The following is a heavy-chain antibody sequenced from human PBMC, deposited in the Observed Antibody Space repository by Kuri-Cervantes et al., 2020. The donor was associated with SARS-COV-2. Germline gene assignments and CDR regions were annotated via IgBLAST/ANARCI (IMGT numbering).Heavy chain of an antibody. CDR3: ARCRGGYYDSSGFYDGDAFDI. D-gene: IGHD3-22*01. Sequence: GESLKISCAASGFTFSSYSMNWVRQVPGKGLEWVSSISSSSSYIYYADSVKGRFTISRDNAKNSLYLQMNSLRAEDTAVYYCARCRGGYYDSSGFYDGDAFDIWGQGTMVTVSS. CDR1: GFTFSSYS. CDR2: ISSSSSYI. J-gene: IGHJ3*02. V-gene: IGHV3-21*01.